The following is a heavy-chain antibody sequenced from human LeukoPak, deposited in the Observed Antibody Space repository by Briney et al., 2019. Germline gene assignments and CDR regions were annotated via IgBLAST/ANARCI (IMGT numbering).Heavy chain of an antibody. CDR2: IYYSGST. Sequence: SETLSLTCTVSGGSIRSGDYYWSWIRQHPGKGLEWIGYIYYSGSTYYNPSLKSRVTISVDTSKNQFSLKLSSVTAADTAVYYCARGAAEYYYDSSGYYDWGQGTLDTVSS. D-gene: IGHD3-22*01. V-gene: IGHV4-31*03. CDR1: GGSIRSGDYY. CDR3: ARGAAEYYYDSSGYYD. J-gene: IGHJ4*02.